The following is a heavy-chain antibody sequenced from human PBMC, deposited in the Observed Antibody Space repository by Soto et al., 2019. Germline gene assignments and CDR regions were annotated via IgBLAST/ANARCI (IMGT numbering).Heavy chain of an antibody. V-gene: IGHV1-58*01. Sequence: GASVKVSCKTSGFTFSSSAVHWVRQARGHRLQWIGWIDVGSANTNYAQKFQEGVTITRDMSTSTAYMELSSLRSEDTAVYYCARGPSSDKVDYWGQGTPVTVSS. CDR3: ARGPSSDKVDY. CDR1: GFTFSSSA. J-gene: IGHJ4*02. D-gene: IGHD3-10*01. CDR2: IDVGSANT.